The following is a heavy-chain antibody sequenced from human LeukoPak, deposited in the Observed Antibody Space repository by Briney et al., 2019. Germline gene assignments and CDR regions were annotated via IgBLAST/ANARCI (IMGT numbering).Heavy chain of an antibody. V-gene: IGHV4-38-2*02. CDR3: AGVLYGGYFDWLGESETRTKDY. D-gene: IGHD3-9*01. CDR1: GYSISSGYY. Sequence: PSETLSLTCTVSGYSISSGYYWGWIRQPPGKGLEWIGSIYHSGSTYYSPSLKSRVTISVDTSKNQFSLKLSSVTAADTAVYYCAGVLYGGYFDWLGESETRTKDYWGQGTLVTVSS. CDR2: IYHSGST. J-gene: IGHJ4*02.